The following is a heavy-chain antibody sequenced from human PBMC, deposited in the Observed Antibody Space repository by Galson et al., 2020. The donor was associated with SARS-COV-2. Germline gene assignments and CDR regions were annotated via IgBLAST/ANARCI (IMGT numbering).Heavy chain of an antibody. Sequence: SETLSLTCTVSGGSISSGDHYWSWIRQHPGKGLEWIGYIHYSGSTYYNPSRKSRVSISVDTSKNQFSLMLSSVNAADTAVYYCARIVDTTTYYFDYWGQGILVTVSS. CDR1: GGSISSGDHY. D-gene: IGHD5-18*01. CDR2: IHYSGST. V-gene: IGHV4-31*03. J-gene: IGHJ4*02. CDR3: ARIVDTTTYYFDY.